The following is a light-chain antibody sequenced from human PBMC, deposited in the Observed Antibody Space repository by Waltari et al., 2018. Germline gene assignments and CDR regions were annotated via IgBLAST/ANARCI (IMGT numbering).Light chain of an antibody. J-gene: IGKJ4*01. CDR3: QQYSNWPPT. CDR1: QRLGNF. CDR2: DAS. V-gene: IGKV3-11*01. Sequence: ESVLTQSAATLSLSPGERAPLSCRASQRLGNFLAWYQQKPGQAPRLLVYDASKRATGVPVRFSGRGSGTDFTLTISNLEPEDFAVYVCQQYSNWPPTFGGGTTVEIK.